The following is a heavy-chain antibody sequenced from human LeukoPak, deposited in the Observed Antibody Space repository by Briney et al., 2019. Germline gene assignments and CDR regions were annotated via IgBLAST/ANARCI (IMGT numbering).Heavy chain of an antibody. Sequence: SQTLSLTCTVSGGSISSGGYYWSWIRQHPGKGLEWIGFIYYSGSTYYNPSLKSRVTISVDTSKNQFSLKLSSVTAADTALYYCARSSSSWSYWYFDLWGRGTLVTVSS. CDR1: GGSISSGGYY. V-gene: IGHV4-31*03. CDR2: IYYSGST. J-gene: IGHJ2*01. D-gene: IGHD6-13*01. CDR3: ARSSSSWSYWYFDL.